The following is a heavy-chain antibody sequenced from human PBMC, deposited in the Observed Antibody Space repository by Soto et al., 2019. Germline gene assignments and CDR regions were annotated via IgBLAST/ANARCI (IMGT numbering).Heavy chain of an antibody. D-gene: IGHD3-9*01. V-gene: IGHV1-46*01. Sequence: ASVKVSCKASGYTFTSYYMHWVRQAPGQGLEWMGIINPSGGSTSYAQKFQGRVTMTRDTSTSTVYMELSSMRSEDTAVYYCAREGPREDYDILSGPDSTPQNYYYYGMDVWGQGTTVTVS. CDR1: GYTFTSYY. J-gene: IGHJ6*02. CDR3: AREGPREDYDILSGPDSTPQNYYYYGMDV. CDR2: INPSGGST.